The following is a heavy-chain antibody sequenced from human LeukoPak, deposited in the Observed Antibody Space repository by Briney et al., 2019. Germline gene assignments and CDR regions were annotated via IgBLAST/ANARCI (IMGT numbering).Heavy chain of an antibody. CDR3: VKRWGTDWYDP. CDR1: GFSVSDYW. V-gene: IGHV3-7*01. Sequence: PGGSLRLSCAASGFSVSDYWMTWVRQAPGKGLEWVANIKQDGSEKTYVDSVKGRFSISRDNAKNSLYLQMNSLRVEDTAMYYCVKRWGTDWYDPWGQGTLVTVFS. J-gene: IGHJ5*02. D-gene: IGHD5-24*01. CDR2: IKQDGSEK.